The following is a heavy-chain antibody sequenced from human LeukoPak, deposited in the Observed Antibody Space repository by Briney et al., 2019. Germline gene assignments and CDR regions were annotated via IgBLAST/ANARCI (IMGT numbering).Heavy chain of an antibody. J-gene: IGHJ4*02. CDR3: SRGYRVQLWLPPPGY. CDR1: RCSLPRHY. D-gene: IGHD5-18*01. Sequence: ASVKVSCKASRCSLPRHYMHRVRQAPGQGLEWMGIINPSGGSTSYAQKFQGRVTMTRDTSTSTVYMELSSLRSEDTAMGCGSRGYRVQLWLPPPGYWGQGTLVTVSS. V-gene: IGHV1-46*01. CDR2: INPSGGST.